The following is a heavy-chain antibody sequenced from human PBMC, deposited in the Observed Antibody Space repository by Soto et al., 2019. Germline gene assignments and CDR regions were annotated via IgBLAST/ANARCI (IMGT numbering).Heavy chain of an antibody. CDR1: GYTFTGYY. V-gene: IGHV1-2*04. CDR3: ARGRRVRFLEWFQDAFDI. J-gene: IGHJ3*02. Sequence: ASVKVSCKASGYTFTGYYMHWVRQAPGQGLEWMGWINPNSGGTNYAQKFQGWVTMTRDTSISTAYMELSRLRSDDTAVYYCARGRRVRFLEWFQDAFDIWGQGTMVIVS. D-gene: IGHD3-3*01. CDR2: INPNSGGT.